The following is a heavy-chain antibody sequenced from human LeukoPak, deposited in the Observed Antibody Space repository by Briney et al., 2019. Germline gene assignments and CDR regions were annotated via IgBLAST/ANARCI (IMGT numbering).Heavy chain of an antibody. CDR3: ARARGQWPANWFDP. J-gene: IGHJ5*02. Sequence: GGSLRLSCAASGLTFSSYSMNWVRQAPGKGLEWVSSISSSSYIYYADSVKGRFTISRDNAKNSLYLQMNSLRAEDTAVYYCARARGQWPANWFDPWGQGTLVTVSS. V-gene: IGHV3-21*01. CDR2: ISSSSYI. D-gene: IGHD6-19*01. CDR1: GLTFSSYS.